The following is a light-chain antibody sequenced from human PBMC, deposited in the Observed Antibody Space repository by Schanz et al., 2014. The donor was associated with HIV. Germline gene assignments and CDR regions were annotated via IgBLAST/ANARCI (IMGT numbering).Light chain of an antibody. Sequence: IVLTQSPGTLSLSPGERGTLSCRASQSISSSYLAWYQQKPGQAPRLLIYGASTRVTGIPARFSGSGSGTEFTLTISSLQSEDFAVYYCQQYNDWPPITFGQGTRLEIK. CDR1: QSISSSY. V-gene: IGKV3-15*01. CDR2: GAS. CDR3: QQYNDWPPIT. J-gene: IGKJ5*01.